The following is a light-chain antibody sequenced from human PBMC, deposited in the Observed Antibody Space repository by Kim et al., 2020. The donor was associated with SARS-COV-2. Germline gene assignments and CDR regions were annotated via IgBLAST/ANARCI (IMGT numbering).Light chain of an antibody. Sequence: ASVGDSATITCRTTQSISSHLNWYQQKPGRAPKLLISAASTLQGGVPSRFSGSGSETDFTLTISSLQPEDFATYFCQQSYITPFTFGPGTKVDIK. CDR3: QQSYITPFT. V-gene: IGKV1-39*01. J-gene: IGKJ3*01. CDR2: AAS. CDR1: QSISSH.